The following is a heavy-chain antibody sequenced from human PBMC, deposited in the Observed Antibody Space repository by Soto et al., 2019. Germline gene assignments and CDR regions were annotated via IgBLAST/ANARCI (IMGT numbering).Heavy chain of an antibody. CDR1: GFIFSDYY. V-gene: IGHV3-11*01. CDR2: IGSSGGSI. J-gene: IGHJ6*02. CDR3: ARAGEYYDILTGLGAVDV. D-gene: IGHD3-9*01. Sequence: QVQLVESGGGLVKPGGYLRLSCAASGFIFSDYYLSWIRQAPGKGLEWVSYIGSSGGSIYYAHSAKGRFTISRDNAKNSLNLEMNSLRAEDTAVYYCARAGEYYDILTGLGAVDVWGQGTTVTVSS.